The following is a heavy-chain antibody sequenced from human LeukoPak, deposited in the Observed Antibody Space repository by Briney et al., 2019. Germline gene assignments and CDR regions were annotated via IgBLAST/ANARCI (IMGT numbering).Heavy chain of an antibody. Sequence: GRSLRLSCAASGFTISSNYMSWVRQAPGKGLEWVSVIYSGGSTYYADSVKGRFTISRDNSRNTLYLQMNSLRVEDTAVYYCVPDHHFLSGADRHLFDCWGQGTLVTVSS. V-gene: IGHV3-53*05. D-gene: IGHD3-3*02. J-gene: IGHJ4*02. CDR3: VPDHHFLSGADRHLFDC. CDR1: GFTISSNY. CDR2: IYSGGST.